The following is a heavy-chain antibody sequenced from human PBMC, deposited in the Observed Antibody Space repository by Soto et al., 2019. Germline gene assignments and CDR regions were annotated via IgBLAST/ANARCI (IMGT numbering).Heavy chain of an antibody. D-gene: IGHD1-26*01. V-gene: IGHV4-34*12. CDR2: IIHSEST. CDR1: GGSFSAYY. Sequence: PSETLSLTCAVYGGSFSAYYWSWVRQPPGKVLEWIGEIIHSESTKYNPSLKSRVTISVDTSKNQFSLKLSSVTAADTAVYYCARQRPTDGRWEFANYSGMDVWGQGTPVTVSS. J-gene: IGHJ6*02. CDR3: ARQRPTDGRWEFANYSGMDV.